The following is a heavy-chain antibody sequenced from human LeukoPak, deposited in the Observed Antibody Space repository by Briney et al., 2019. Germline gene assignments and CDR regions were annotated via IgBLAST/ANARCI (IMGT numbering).Heavy chain of an antibody. CDR1: GFTFNNYA. Sequence: GGSLRLSCAASGFTFNNYAMSWVRQAPGKGLEWVSVIYSGGSTYYADSVKGRFTISRDNSKNTLYLQMNSLRAEDTAVYYCARDQDGFDIWGQGTMVTVSS. CDR2: IYSGGST. CDR3: ARDQDGFDI. V-gene: IGHV3-66*01. J-gene: IGHJ3*02.